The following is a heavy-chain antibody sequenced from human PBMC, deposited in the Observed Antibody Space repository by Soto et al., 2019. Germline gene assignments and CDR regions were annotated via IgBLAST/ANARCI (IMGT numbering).Heavy chain of an antibody. D-gene: IGHD3-3*01. CDR1: GFTFGSHA. V-gene: IGHV3-23*01. J-gene: IGHJ4*02. CDR2: ISGSGGSA. CDR3: AKEPYSDFWSAYYYFDY. Sequence: DVQLLESGGGLVQPGGSLRLSCAASGFTFGSHAMIWVRQAPGKGLEWVSAISGSGGSAYYADSVKGRFTISRDNSINTLYLQMNSLRAEDTALYYCAKEPYSDFWSAYYYFDYWGQGTLVTVSS.